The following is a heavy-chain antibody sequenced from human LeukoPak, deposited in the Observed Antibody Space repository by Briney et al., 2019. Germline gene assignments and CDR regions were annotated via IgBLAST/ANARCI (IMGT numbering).Heavy chain of an antibody. D-gene: IGHD3-22*01. CDR3: AKDWEYYDSSGYKSFAEYFQH. Sequence: GGSLRLSCAASGFTFSDYYMSWIRQAPGKGLEWVSYISSSGSTIYYADSVKGQFTISRDNSKNTLYLQMNSLKAEDTALYYCAKDWEYYDSSGYKSFAEYFQHWGQGTLVTVSS. CDR1: GFTFSDYY. CDR2: ISSSGSTI. J-gene: IGHJ1*01. V-gene: IGHV3-11*01.